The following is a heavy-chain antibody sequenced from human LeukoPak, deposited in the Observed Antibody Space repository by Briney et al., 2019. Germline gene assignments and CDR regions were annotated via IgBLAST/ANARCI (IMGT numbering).Heavy chain of an antibody. D-gene: IGHD6-13*01. CDR2: IKQDGSEK. J-gene: IGHJ4*02. CDR3: TREAAAGIDY. Sequence: GGSLRLSCAASGFTFSTYWMSWVRQAPGKGLEWVANIKQDGSEKYYLDSVKGRFTISRDNAKNSLYLQMNSLRAEDTVVYFCTREAAAGIDYWGQGTLVTVSS. CDR1: GFTFSTYW. V-gene: IGHV3-7*01.